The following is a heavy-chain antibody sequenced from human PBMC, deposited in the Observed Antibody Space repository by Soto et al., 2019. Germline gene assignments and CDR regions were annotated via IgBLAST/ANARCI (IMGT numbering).Heavy chain of an antibody. J-gene: IGHJ5*02. Sequence: GGSLSLSCAASGFTFSSYAMHWVRQAPGKGLEYVSAISSNGGSTYYANSVKGRFTISRDNAKSSLYLQLDSLRVEDTAVYYCARDREYKCFDLWGPGTLVTVSS. CDR3: ARDREYKCFDL. CDR2: ISSNGGST. V-gene: IGHV3-64*01. CDR1: GFTFSSYA.